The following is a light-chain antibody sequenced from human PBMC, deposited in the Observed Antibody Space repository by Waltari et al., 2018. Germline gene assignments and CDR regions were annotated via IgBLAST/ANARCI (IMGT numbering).Light chain of an antibody. J-gene: IGKJ4*01. Sequence: EIVLTQSPATLSLSPGERATLSCRASQSVSSYLGWYQQKPGQAPRLLIYDASTRATGVPGRFSGSGSGTDFTLTSRSLEPEDFAIYYCQQRSTWPILTFGGGTKVEIK. CDR2: DAS. CDR1: QSVSSY. CDR3: QQRSTWPILT. V-gene: IGKV3-11*01.